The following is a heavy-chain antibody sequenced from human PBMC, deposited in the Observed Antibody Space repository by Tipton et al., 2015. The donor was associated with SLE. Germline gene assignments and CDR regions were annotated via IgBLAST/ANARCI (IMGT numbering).Heavy chain of an antibody. CDR2: IYSYGRG. J-gene: IGHJ4*02. CDR1: DGSITSSRHN. Sequence: TLSLTCIVSDGSITSSRHNWGWIRQPPGKGLEWIGSIYSYGRGYYNPSLKSRVTLSVDTSKNQCFLKLNSVTAADTAFYYCARSRGTARDWWGQGTLVSVSS. D-gene: IGHD3/OR15-3a*01. V-gene: IGHV4-39*07. CDR3: ARSRGTARDW.